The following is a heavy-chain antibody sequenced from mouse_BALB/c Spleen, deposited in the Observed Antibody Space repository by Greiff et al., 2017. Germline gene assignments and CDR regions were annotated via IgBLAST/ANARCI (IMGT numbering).Heavy chain of an antibody. D-gene: IGHD1-1*02. CDR1: GYTFTSYW. CDR3: ARRGGQAWFAY. J-gene: IGHJ3*01. Sequence: VQLQESGAELVKPGASVKLSCKTSGYTFTSYWIQWVKQRPGQGLGWIGEIVPGTGTTYYNEKFKGKATLTIDTSSSTAYMQLSSLTSEDSAVYVCARRGGQAWFAYWGQGTLVTVS. CDR2: IVPGTGTT. V-gene: IGHV1S132*01.